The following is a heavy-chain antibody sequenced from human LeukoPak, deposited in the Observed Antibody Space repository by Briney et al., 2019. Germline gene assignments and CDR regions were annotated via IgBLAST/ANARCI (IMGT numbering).Heavy chain of an antibody. J-gene: IGHJ5*02. CDR2: MNPNSGNT. CDR1: GYTFTTYD. D-gene: IGHD6-19*01. CDR3: ARVPSFFAPVAGNAGWFDP. Sequence: ASVKVSCKASGYTFTTYDINWVRQATGQGLEWMGWMNPNSGNTGYAQKFQGRVTMTKNTAMGTAYMELSSLTSEDTAVYYCARVPSFFAPVAGNAGWFDPWGQGTLVTVSS. V-gene: IGHV1-8*01.